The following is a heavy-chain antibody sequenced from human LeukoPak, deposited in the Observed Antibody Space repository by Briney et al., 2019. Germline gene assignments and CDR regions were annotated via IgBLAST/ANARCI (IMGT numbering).Heavy chain of an antibody. CDR2: TYYRSKWYN. CDR3: ARDTGAAVSTFDI. J-gene: IGHJ3*02. V-gene: IGHV6-1*01. D-gene: IGHD2-15*01. CDR1: GDIVSSNSAA. Sequence: SQTLSLTCAISGDIVSSNSAAWHWLRQSPSRGLEWLGRTYYRSKWYNDYAVSVKSRITVNPDTSKNQFSLQLNSVTPEDTAVYCCARDTGAAVSTFDIWGQGTMVTVSS.